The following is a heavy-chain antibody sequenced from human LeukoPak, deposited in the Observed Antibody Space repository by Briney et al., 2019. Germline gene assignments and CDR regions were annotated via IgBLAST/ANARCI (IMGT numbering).Heavy chain of an antibody. CDR3: TRLSPPYYYGSGSYNY. D-gene: IGHD3-10*01. CDR2: ISYDGSNK. CDR1: GFTFSSYA. J-gene: IGHJ4*02. V-gene: IGHV3-30*04. Sequence: PGRSLRLSCAASGFTFSSYAMHWVRQAPGKGLEWVAVISYDGSNKYYADSVKGRFTISRDNSKNTLYLQMNSLRAEDTAVYYCTRLSPPYYYGSGSYNYWGQGTLVTVSS.